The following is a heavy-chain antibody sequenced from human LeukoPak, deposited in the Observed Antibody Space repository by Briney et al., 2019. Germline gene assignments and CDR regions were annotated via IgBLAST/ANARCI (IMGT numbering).Heavy chain of an antibody. CDR1: GDSVSTNSAA. Sequence: SPTLSLTFAISGDSVSTNSAAWNWVRQSPPRGLEWLGSTYYRSKWYYDYAVSVKSRITVNPDTSKNQLSLQLNSVAPEDTAVYYCAREGPDAVDIWGQGTMVTVSS. CDR2: TYYRSKWYY. V-gene: IGHV6-1*01. CDR3: AREGPDAVDI. J-gene: IGHJ3*02.